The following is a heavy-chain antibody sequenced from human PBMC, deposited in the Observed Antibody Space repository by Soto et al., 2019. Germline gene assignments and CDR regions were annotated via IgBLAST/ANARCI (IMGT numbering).Heavy chain of an antibody. CDR1: GYSFTSYW. CDR3: ARSIMITFGGGDAFDI. J-gene: IGHJ3*02. Sequence: GESLKICCKGSGYSFTSYWIGWVRQMPGKGLEWMGIIYPGDSDTRYSPSFQGQVTISADKSISTAYLQWSSLKASDTAMYYCARSIMITFGGGDAFDIWGQGTMVTVSS. V-gene: IGHV5-51*01. D-gene: IGHD3-16*01. CDR2: IYPGDSDT.